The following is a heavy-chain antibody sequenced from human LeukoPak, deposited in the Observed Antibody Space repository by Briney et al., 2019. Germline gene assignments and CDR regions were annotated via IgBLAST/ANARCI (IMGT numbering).Heavy chain of an antibody. CDR2: ISSSSSTI. D-gene: IGHD1-26*01. Sequence: PGGSLRLSCAASGFTFSSYSMNWVRQAPGKGLEWVSFISSSSSTIYYADSVKGRFTISRDNAKNSLYLQMNSLRAEDTAVYYCARDRGGSYSAIDYLGQGTLVTVSS. V-gene: IGHV3-48*04. CDR3: ARDRGGSYSAIDY. CDR1: GFTFSSYS. J-gene: IGHJ4*02.